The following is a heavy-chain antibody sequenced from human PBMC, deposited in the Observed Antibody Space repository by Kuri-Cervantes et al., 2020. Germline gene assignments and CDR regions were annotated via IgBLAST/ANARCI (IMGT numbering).Heavy chain of an antibody. Sequence: GESLKISCAASGFTFSSYAMHWVRQAPGKGLEWVTVISYDGSNKYYADSVKGRFTISRDNSKNTLYLQMNSLRAEGTAVYYCARDRSEAGTFDYWGQGTLVTVSS. D-gene: IGHD6-13*01. J-gene: IGHJ4*02. CDR2: ISYDGSNK. CDR1: GFTFSSYA. V-gene: IGHV3-30-3*01. CDR3: ARDRSEAGTFDY.